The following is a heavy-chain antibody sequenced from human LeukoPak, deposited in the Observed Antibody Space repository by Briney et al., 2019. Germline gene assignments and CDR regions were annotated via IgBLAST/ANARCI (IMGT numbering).Heavy chain of an antibody. V-gene: IGHV3-9*01. D-gene: IGHD4-11*01. J-gene: IGHJ5*02. CDR1: GFTFDDYA. Sequence: GGSLRLSCAASGFTFDDYAMHWVRQAPGKGLEWVSGISWNSGNIGYADSVKGRFTISRDNAKNSLYLQLNSLRAEDTAFYYCAKGTSNPSWGQGTLVTVSS. CDR2: ISWNSGNI. CDR3: AKGTSNPS.